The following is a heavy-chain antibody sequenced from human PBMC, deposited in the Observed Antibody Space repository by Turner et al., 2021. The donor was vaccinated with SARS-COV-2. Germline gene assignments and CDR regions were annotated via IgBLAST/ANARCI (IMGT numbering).Heavy chain of an antibody. D-gene: IGHD2-21*02. CDR2: FDPEDGET. V-gene: IGHV1-24*01. J-gene: IGHJ4*02. Sequence: QVQLVQSGAEVKKPGASVKVSCKVSGYTLIELSMHWVRPAPGKGLEWMGGFDPEDGETISAKKFQGRVTMTEDTSTDTAYMELSSLRSEDTAVYYCATGYAYCGGDCSIHYWGQGTLVTVSS. CDR1: GYTLIELS. CDR3: ATGYAYCGGDCSIHY.